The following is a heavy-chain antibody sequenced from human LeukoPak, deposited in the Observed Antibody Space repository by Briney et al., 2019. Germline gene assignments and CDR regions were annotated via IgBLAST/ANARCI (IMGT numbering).Heavy chain of an antibody. V-gene: IGHV4-59*08. CDR3: ARHFPRDSSGNGAFDI. D-gene: IGHD3-22*01. CDR1: GGSISGNY. J-gene: IGHJ3*02. Sequence: SETLSLTCTVSGGSISGNYLSWIRQPPGLGLEWIAYISSSSSRNYIPSLKSRVTISVDTSRNQVSLTLSSVSAADTAFYFCARHFPRDSSGNGAFDIWGQGTMVSVSS. CDR2: ISSSSSR.